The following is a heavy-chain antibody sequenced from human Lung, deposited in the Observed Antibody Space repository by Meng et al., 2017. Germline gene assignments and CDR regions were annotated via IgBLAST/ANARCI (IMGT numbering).Heavy chain of an antibody. CDR3: ARALLGPVGYFDY. J-gene: IGHJ4*02. CDR2: MSRLFPPL. CDR1: GFTFSDYY. Sequence: QVQLVESGGGLVKPGGSLRLSCAASGFTFSDYYMSWIRQAPGKGLEWVSYMSRLFPPLSSSPSVTGRFTISRDNAKNSLYLQMNSLRAEDTAVYYCARALLGPVGYFDYWGQGTLVTVSS. D-gene: IGHD3-16*01. V-gene: IGHV3-11*04.